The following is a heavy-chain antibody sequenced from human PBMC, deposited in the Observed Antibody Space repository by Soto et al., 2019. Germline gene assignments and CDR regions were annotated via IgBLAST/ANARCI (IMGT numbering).Heavy chain of an antibody. J-gene: IGHJ4*02. Sequence: GSLRLSCAASGFIFSSFGMHWVRQAPGKGLEWVAHIWYDGSNTYYADSVKGRFTISRDNSRNTLYLQMNSLRAEDTAVYHCVRDLLGSGGHFDYWGQGTPVTVSS. CDR1: GFIFSSFG. CDR3: VRDLLGSGGHFDY. V-gene: IGHV3-33*01. D-gene: IGHD7-27*01. CDR2: IWYDGSNT.